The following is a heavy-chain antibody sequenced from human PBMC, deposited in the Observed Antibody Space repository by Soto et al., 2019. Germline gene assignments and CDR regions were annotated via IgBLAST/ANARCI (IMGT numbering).Heavy chain of an antibody. V-gene: IGHV3-11*06. CDR1: GLTFRDYY. J-gene: IGHJ6*02. Sequence: GVSLRLSCAASGLTFRDYYISWIRQAPGKGLEWLSYSDGSSAYTNYADSVKGRFTISRDNAKNSLLLQLTSLRDEDTAVYYCARAVGNYYGMDVWGQGTTVTVSS. D-gene: IGHD1-26*01. CDR3: ARAVGNYYGMDV. CDR2: SDGSSAYT.